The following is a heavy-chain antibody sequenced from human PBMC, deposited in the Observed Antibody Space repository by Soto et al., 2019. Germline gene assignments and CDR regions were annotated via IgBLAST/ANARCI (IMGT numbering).Heavy chain of an antibody. CDR3: ARVYDSSGYYYYYYGMDV. CDR1: GGTFSSYA. J-gene: IGHJ6*02. D-gene: IGHD3-22*01. Sequence: SVKVSCKASGGTFSSYAISWVRQAPGQGLEWMGGIIPIFGTANYAQKFQGRVTITADESTSTAYMELSSLRSEDTAVYYCARVYDSSGYYYYYYGMDVWGQGTTVTVSS. CDR2: IIPIFGTA. V-gene: IGHV1-69*13.